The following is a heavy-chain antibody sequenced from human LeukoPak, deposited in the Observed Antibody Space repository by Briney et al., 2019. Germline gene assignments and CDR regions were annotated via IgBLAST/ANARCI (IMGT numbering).Heavy chain of an antibody. V-gene: IGHV1-24*01. CDR3: ATSFYDSSGYKSWFDP. J-gene: IGHJ5*02. CDR2: FDPEDGET. Sequence: ASVKVSCKVSGYTLTELSMHLVRQAPAKGLEWMGGFDPEDGETIYAQKFQGRVTMTEDTSTDTAYMELSSLRSEDTAGYYCATSFYDSSGYKSWFDPWGQGTLVTVSP. D-gene: IGHD3-22*01. CDR1: GYTLTELS.